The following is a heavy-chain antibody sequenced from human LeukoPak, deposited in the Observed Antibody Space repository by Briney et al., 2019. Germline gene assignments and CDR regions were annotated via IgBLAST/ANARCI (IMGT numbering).Heavy chain of an antibody. J-gene: IGHJ3*02. Sequence: VGSLRLSCAATGFTSAVYGMSWVRQAPRKGLEWVSGPIWIGGSTGYADSVKGRFNISRDNAKNSLYLQMNSLRAENTALYYCARGLQAFDIWGQGTMVTVSS. D-gene: IGHD2-15*01. CDR1: GFTSAVYG. CDR2: PIWIGGST. CDR3: ARGLQAFDI. V-gene: IGHV3-20*04.